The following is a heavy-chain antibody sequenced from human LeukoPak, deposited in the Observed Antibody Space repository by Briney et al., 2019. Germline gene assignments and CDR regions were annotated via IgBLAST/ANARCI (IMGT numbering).Heavy chain of an antibody. J-gene: IGHJ3*02. Sequence: PGGSLRLSCAASGFTFSSYSMNWVRQAPGKGLEWVSSISSSSSYIYYADSVKGRFTISRDNAKNSLYLQMNSLRAEDMALYYCAKDIGDYSGAFDIWGQGTMVTVSS. CDR2: ISSSSSYI. CDR3: AKDIGDYSGAFDI. CDR1: GFTFSSYS. D-gene: IGHD4-17*01. V-gene: IGHV3-21*04.